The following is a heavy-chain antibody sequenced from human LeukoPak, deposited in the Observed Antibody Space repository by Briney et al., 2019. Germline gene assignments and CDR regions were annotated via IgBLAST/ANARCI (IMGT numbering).Heavy chain of an antibody. Sequence: GRSLRLSCAASGFTFSSYAMHWVRQAPGKGLEWVAVISYDGSNKYYADSVKGRFTISRDNSKNTLYLQMNSLRAEDTAVYYCARRSELGSGPRGGSFDYWGQGTLVTVSS. CDR2: ISYDGSNK. D-gene: IGHD3-10*01. J-gene: IGHJ4*02. CDR3: ARRSELGSGPRGGSFDY. CDR1: GFTFSSYA. V-gene: IGHV3-30-3*01.